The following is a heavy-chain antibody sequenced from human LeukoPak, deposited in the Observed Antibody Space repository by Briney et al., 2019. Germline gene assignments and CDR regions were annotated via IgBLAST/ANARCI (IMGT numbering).Heavy chain of an antibody. D-gene: IGHD3-9*01. CDR1: GYTFTGYY. CDR2: INPNSGGT. J-gene: IGHJ5*02. Sequence: ASVKVSCKASGYTFTGYYMHWVRQAPGQGLAWLGWINPNSGGTNYAQKFQGRVTMTRDTSISTAYMELSRLRSDDTAVYYCARVNDILTGYYWFDPWGQGTLVTVSS. CDR3: ARVNDILTGYYWFDP. V-gene: IGHV1-2*02.